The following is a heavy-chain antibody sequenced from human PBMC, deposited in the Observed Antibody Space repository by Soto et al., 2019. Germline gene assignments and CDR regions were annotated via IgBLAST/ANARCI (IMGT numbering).Heavy chain of an antibody. D-gene: IGHD3-22*01. CDR2: INPSGGST. CDR1: GYTFTSYY. J-gene: IGHJ5*02. CDR3: ATQVGFGYYDISGYGWFDP. V-gene: IGHV1-46*01. Sequence: QVQLVQSGAEVKKPGASVKVSCKASGYTFTSYYMHWVRQAPGQGLEWMGIINPSGGSTSYAQKSQGRVTMTRDTSTRTVYMELSSLSAEDTAVYYCATQVGFGYYDISGYGWFDPWGQGTLVTVSS.